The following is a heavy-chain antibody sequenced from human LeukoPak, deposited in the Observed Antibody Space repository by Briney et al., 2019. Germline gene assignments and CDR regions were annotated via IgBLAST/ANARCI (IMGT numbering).Heavy chain of an antibody. V-gene: IGHV4-59*01. CDR2: IQYSGST. D-gene: IGHD2-21*01. CDR1: GGSISSYY. Sequence: SETLSLTCTVSGGSISSYYWSWIRQPPGKGLEWIGYIQYSGSTNYNPSLKSRVTISVDTSKNQFSLKLSSVTAADTAVYYCASALFPWAEYFQHWGQGTLVTVSS. CDR3: ASALFPWAEYFQH. J-gene: IGHJ1*01.